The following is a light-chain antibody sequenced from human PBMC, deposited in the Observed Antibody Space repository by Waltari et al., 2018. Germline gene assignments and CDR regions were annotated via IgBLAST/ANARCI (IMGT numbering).Light chain of an antibody. J-gene: IGKJ4*01. Sequence: EIVMTQSPATLSVSPGERATLPCSASQSLNTNLAWYQQKPGQAPRLLIYGASTRATGIPARFSGHGSGTDFTLTISSLQSEDFALYYCQQYFTSPSLTFGGGTKVEI. CDR2: GAS. CDR1: QSLNTN. CDR3: QQYFTSPSLT. V-gene: IGKV3-15*01.